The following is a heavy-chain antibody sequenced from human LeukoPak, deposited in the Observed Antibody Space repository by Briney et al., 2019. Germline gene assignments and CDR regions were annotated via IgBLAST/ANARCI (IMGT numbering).Heavy chain of an antibody. CDR3: ADLVYCSSSSCYEPFNQT. Sequence: GASVKVSCKAYGYTFSSYGISWVRQAPGQGLEWMGWISVYNGNTKYAQKFQGRVTMTTDTTTNTAYMELRSLRSDDTAVYYCADLVYCSSSSCYEPFNQTWGQGTLVTVSP. CDR2: ISVYNGNT. CDR1: GYTFSSYG. J-gene: IGHJ4*02. V-gene: IGHV1-18*01. D-gene: IGHD2-2*01.